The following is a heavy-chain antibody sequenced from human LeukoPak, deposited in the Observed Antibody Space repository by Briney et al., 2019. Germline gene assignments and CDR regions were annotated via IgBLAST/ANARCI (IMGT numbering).Heavy chain of an antibody. CDR3: ARDSLEWYSFDY. CDR2: IYYSGST. Sequence: SETLSLTGTVSGGSISSGDYYWRWIRQPPGKGLEWIVYIYYSGSTYYNPSLKSRVTISVDTSKNQFSLKLSSVTAADTGVYYCARDSLEWYSFDYWGQGTLVTVSS. CDR1: GGSISSGDYY. V-gene: IGHV4-30-4*08. D-gene: IGHD3-3*01. J-gene: IGHJ4*02.